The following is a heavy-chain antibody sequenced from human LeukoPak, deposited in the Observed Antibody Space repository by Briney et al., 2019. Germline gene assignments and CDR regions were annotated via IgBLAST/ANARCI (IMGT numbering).Heavy chain of an antibody. CDR3: AATRFSGSYFGPDAFDI. CDR2: ISAYNGNT. CDR1: GYTFTSYG. D-gene: IGHD1-26*01. Sequence: AASVKVSCKASGYTFTSYGISWVRQAPGQGLEWMGWISAYNGNTNYAQKLQGRVTMTTDTSTSTAYMELRSLRSDDTAVYYCAATRFSGSYFGPDAFDIWGQGTMVTVSS. V-gene: IGHV1-18*01. J-gene: IGHJ3*02.